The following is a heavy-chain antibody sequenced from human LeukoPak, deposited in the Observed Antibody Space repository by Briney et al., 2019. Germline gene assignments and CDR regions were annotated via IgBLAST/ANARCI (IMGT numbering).Heavy chain of an antibody. V-gene: IGHV3-21*01. J-gene: IGHJ3*02. CDR1: GFTFKNYA. D-gene: IGHD3-10*01. Sequence: TGGSLRLSCTASGFTFKNYAMSWVRQAPGKGLEWVSSISSSSSYIYYADSVKGRFTISRDNAKNSLYLQMNSLRAEDTAVYYCARDPPGSSPLHDAFDIWGQGTMVTVSS. CDR3: ARDPPGSSPLHDAFDI. CDR2: ISSSSSYI.